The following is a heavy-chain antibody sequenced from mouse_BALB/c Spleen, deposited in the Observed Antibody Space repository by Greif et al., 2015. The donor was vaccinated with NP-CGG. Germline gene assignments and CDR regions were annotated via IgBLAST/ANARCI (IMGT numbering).Heavy chain of an antibody. CDR2: ILPGSGST. D-gene: IGHD2-4*01. CDR1: GYTFSSYW. V-gene: IGHV1-9*01. J-gene: IGHJ4*01. Sequence: VQLVESGAELMKPGASVKISCKATGYTFSSYWIEWVKQRPGHGLEWIGEILPGSGSTNYNEKFKGKATFTADTSSNTAYMQLSSLTSEDSAVYYCAGYDFPDAMDYWGQGTSVTVSS. CDR3: AGYDFPDAMDY.